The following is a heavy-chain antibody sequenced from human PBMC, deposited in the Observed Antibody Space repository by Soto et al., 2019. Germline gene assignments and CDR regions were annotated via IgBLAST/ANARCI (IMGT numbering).Heavy chain of an antibody. V-gene: IGHV4-31*03. J-gene: IGHJ6*02. Sequence: PSETLSLTCTVSGGSISSGGYYWSWIRQHPGKGLEWIGYIYYSGSTYYNPSLKSRVTISVDTSKNQFSLKLSSVTAADTAVYYCARALGSYYGSGSCSGPSCMDVWGQGTTVTVSS. D-gene: IGHD3-10*01. CDR2: IYYSGST. CDR3: ARALGSYYGSGSCSGPSCMDV. CDR1: GGSISSGGYY.